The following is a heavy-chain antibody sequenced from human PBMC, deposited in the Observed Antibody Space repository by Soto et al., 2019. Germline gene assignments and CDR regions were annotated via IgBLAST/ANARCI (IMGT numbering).Heavy chain of an antibody. CDR1: GGSISSGGYY. J-gene: IGHJ4*02. CDR2: IYYSGST. CDR3: ATELKVTPYYFDY. Sequence: TLSLTCTVSGGSISSGGYYWSWIRQHPGKGLEWIGYIYYSGSTYYNPSLKSRVTISVDTSKNQFSLKLSSVTAADTAVYYCATELKVTPYYFDYWGQGTLVTVSS. V-gene: IGHV4-31*03. D-gene: IGHD4-4*01.